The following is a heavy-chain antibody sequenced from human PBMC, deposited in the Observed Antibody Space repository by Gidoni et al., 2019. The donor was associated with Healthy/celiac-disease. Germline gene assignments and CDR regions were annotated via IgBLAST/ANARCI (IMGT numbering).Heavy chain of an antibody. CDR2: ISGSGGST. CDR3: AKDRYSYCSGGSCYPGYFDY. Sequence: EVQLVESGGGVVQPGGSVRLSCAASGLTFRSYAMSWVRQAPGKGLEWVSAISGSGGSTYYVDSGKGRFTISRDNSKNTLYLQMNSLRAEDTAVYYCAKDRYSYCSGGSCYPGYFDYWGQGTLVTVSS. J-gene: IGHJ4*02. CDR1: GLTFRSYA. D-gene: IGHD2-15*01. V-gene: IGHV3-23*04.